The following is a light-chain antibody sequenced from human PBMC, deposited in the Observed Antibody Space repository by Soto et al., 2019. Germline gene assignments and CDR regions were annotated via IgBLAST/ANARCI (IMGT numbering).Light chain of an antibody. Sequence: EIVLTQSPGTLSLSPGERATLSCRASQSVSSSYLAWYQQKPGQAPRLLIYGASGRATAITDRFSGSGSGTDFTITISRLEPEDYAVYYFQQYGSSCLVTFGPGTKVDIK. CDR1: QSVSSSY. V-gene: IGKV3-20*01. J-gene: IGKJ3*01. CDR2: GAS. CDR3: QQYGSSCLVT.